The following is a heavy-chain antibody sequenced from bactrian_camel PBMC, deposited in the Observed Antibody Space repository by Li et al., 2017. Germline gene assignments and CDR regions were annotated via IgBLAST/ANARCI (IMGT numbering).Heavy chain of an antibody. J-gene: IGHJ4*01. D-gene: IGHD7*01. Sequence: VQLVESGGGLVQSGGSLSLSCAASGFLFSTESMSWVRQAPGKELEWVASITRIHGGTAYADSVKDRFIISRDNTKNTWYLQMNILKPEDTAMYYCAAVVGCSTAPWLHDPGQRQGPIYWGQGTQVTVS. V-gene: IGHV3S40*01. CDR1: GFLFSTES. CDR3: AAVVGCSTAPWLHDPGQRQGPIY. CDR2: ITRIHGGT.